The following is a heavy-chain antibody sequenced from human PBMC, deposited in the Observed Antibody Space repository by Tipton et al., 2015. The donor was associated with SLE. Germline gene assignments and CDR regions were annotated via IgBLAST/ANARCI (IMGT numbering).Heavy chain of an antibody. CDR1: GFTFSSYW. V-gene: IGHV3-7*03. J-gene: IGHJ4*02. Sequence: SLRLSCAASGFTFSSYWMSWVRQAPGKGLEWVANIKQDGSEKYYVDSVKGRFTISRDNAKNSLYLQMNSLRAEDTAVYYCARVGYCSSTSCYSPFDYWGQGTLVTVSS. D-gene: IGHD2-2*01. CDR3: ARVGYCSSTSCYSPFDY. CDR2: IKQDGSEK.